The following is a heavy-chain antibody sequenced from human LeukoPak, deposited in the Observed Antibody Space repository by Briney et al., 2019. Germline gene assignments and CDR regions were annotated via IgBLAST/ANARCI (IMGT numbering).Heavy chain of an antibody. J-gene: IGHJ3*02. CDR2: TYYRSKWYY. Sequence: SQTLSLTCGISGDSVSSNTAAWNWIRQSPSRGLEWLGRTYYRSKWYYDYGGSVYGRVAINPDTSKNDVSLQLMSVTPEDTAVYYCARDLREGSRNWYDAFDIWGQGTMVTVSS. CDR3: ARDLREGSRNWYDAFDI. D-gene: IGHD3-10*01. CDR1: GDSVSSNTAA. V-gene: IGHV6-1*01.